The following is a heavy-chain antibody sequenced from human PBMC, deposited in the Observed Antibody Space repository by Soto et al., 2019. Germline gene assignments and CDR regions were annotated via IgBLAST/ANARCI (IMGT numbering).Heavy chain of an antibody. CDR3: AKPFVPITMVRGVAGEPQGQDY. J-gene: IGHJ4*02. CDR1: GFTFSSYA. Sequence: EVQLLESGGGLVQPGGSLRLSCAASGFTFSSYAMSWVRQAPGKGLEWVSAISGSGGSTYYADSVKGRFTISRDNSKNTLYLQMNSLRAEDTAVYYCAKPFVPITMVRGVAGEPQGQDYWGQGTLVTVSS. V-gene: IGHV3-23*01. D-gene: IGHD3-10*01. CDR2: ISGSGGST.